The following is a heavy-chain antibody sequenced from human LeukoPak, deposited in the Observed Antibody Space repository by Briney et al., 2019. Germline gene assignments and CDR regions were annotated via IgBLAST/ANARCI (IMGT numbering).Heavy chain of an antibody. V-gene: IGHV4-38-2*02. CDR2: IYHFGDK. CDR3: ARIDKTQRLVLGVEQ. D-gene: IGHD6-13*01. Sequence: SETLSLTCTVSGYYVTDGYYWGWIRQPPGKGLEWIGHIYHFGDKFYNPSLNTRVTLSVDTSQNQISLTLTSLTAADTATYYCARIDKTQRLVLGVEQWGQGTLVTVSS. J-gene: IGHJ1*01. CDR1: GYYVTDGYY.